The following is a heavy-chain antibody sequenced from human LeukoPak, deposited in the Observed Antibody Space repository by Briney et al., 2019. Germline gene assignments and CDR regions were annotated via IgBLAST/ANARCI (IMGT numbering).Heavy chain of an antibody. CDR1: GFTFSSYG. D-gene: IGHD6-19*01. CDR3: AISTSGSFGY. J-gene: IGHJ4*02. CDR2: ISGSGGGT. Sequence: PGGSLRLSCAASGFTFSSYGMSWVRQAPGKRLEWVSAISGSGGGTYYADSVKGRFTIARDNSKNTLYLQMNSLRAEDTAVYYCAISTSGSFGYWGQGTLVTVSS. V-gene: IGHV3-23*01.